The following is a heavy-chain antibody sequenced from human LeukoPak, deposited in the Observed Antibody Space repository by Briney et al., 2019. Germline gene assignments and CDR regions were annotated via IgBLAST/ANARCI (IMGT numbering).Heavy chain of an antibody. J-gene: IGHJ3*02. CDR2: IYPGDSDT. CDR3: ARRRDGFNNAFDI. CDR1: GYSFTSYW. Sequence: GESLKISCKGSGYSFTSYWIGWVRQMPGKGLEWMGIIYPGDSDTRNSPSFQGQVTISADKSITTAYLQWSSLKASDTAMYYCARRRDGFNNAFDIWGQGTMVIVSS. V-gene: IGHV5-51*01. D-gene: IGHD5-24*01.